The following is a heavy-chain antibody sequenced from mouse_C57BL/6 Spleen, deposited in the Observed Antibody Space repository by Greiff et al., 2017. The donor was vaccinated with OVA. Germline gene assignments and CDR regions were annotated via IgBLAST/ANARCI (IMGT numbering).Heavy chain of an antibody. V-gene: IGHV15-2*01. CDR3: ARRDYGSSWYFDV. CDR2: ILPSIGRT. J-gene: IGHJ1*03. D-gene: IGHD1-1*01. Sequence: QVQLKESGSELRSPGSSVKLSCKDFDSEVFPIAYMSWVRQKPGHGFEWIGGILPSIGRTIYGEKFEDKATLDADTLSNTAYLELNSLTSEDSAIYYCARRDYGSSWYFDVWGTGTTVTVSS. CDR1: DSEVFPIAY.